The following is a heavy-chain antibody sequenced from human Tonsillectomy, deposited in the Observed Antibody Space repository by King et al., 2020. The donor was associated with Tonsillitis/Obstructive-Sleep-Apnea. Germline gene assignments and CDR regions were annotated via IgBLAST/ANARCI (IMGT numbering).Heavy chain of an antibody. Sequence: QLVQSGGGLVQPGGSLRLSCAASGFTFSSYAMSWVRQAPGKGLEWGSAISGSGCSTYYADSVKGRFTISRDNSKNTLYLQMNSLRAEDTAVYYCAKDPLWDIVVVPAASISYWGQGTLVTVSS. V-gene: IGHV3-23*04. CDR1: GFTFSSYA. CDR2: ISGSGCST. J-gene: IGHJ4*02. D-gene: IGHD2-2*01. CDR3: AKDPLWDIVVVPAASISY.